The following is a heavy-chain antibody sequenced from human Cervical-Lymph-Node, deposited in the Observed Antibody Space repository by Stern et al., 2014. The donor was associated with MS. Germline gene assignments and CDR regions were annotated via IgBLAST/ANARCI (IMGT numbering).Heavy chain of an antibody. J-gene: IGHJ6*02. CDR3: AKAPLQDGSNWLFPYYGMDV. Sequence: DVQLEESGGGLVQPGRSLRLSCAASGFSFDVYAMHWVRPAPGKGLEWVSVVSSNRGIKGYADSVKGRFTISRDNARKSLYLQMNSLRVEDTALYYCAKAPLQDGSNWLFPYYGMDVWGQGTTVTVS. D-gene: IGHD5-24*01. CDR2: VSSNRGIK. V-gene: IGHV3-9*01. CDR1: GFSFDVYA.